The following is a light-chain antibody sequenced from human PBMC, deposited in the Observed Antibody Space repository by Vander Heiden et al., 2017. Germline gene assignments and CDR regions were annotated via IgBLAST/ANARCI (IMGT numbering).Light chain of an antibody. Sequence: EVVMTQSPLSLSVTLGQPAPIPCRSSPSLVSSDGNTYLNWFHQRPGQSPRRLIYKVSNRDSGVPDRFSGSGSGTDFTLKISRVEAEDIGLYYCMQGSHWPWTFGQGTKVDFK. CDR1: PSLVSSDGNTY. CDR3: MQGSHWPWT. J-gene: IGKJ1*01. CDR2: KVS. V-gene: IGKV2-30*01.